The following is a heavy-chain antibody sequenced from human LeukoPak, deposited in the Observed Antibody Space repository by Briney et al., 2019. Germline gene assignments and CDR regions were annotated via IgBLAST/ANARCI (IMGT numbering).Heavy chain of an antibody. CDR3: ARDAKVYCSSTSCPHDY. D-gene: IGHD2-2*01. J-gene: IGHJ4*02. V-gene: IGHV1-18*01. CDR2: ISAYNGNT. Sequence: ASVKVSCKASGYTFTSYGISWVRQAPGQGLEWMGWISAYNGNTNYAQKLQGRVTMTTDTSTSTAYMELRSLRSDDTAVYYCARDAKVYCSSTSCPHDYWGQGTLVTVSP. CDR1: GYTFTSYG.